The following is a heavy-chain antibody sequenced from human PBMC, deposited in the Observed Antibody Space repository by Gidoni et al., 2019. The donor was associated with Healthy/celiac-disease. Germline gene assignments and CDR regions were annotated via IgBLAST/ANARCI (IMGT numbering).Heavy chain of an antibody. CDR3: ARAPYGDYFDY. J-gene: IGHJ4*02. CDR1: GFTVSSNY. CDR2: IYSGGST. D-gene: IGHD4-17*01. Sequence: VQLVETGGGLIQPGGYLRLSYAASGFTVSSNYMSWVRQAPGTGLEWVSVIYSGGSTYYADSVKGRFNISRDNSKNTLYLQMNSLRAEDTAVYYCARAPYGDYFDYWGQGTLVTVSS. V-gene: IGHV3-53*02.